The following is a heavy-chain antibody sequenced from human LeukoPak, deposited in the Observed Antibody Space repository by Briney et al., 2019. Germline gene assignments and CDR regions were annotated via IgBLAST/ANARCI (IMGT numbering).Heavy chain of an antibody. V-gene: IGHV3-21*01. Sequence: PGGPLRLSCAASGFTFSSYSMNWVRQAPGKGLEWVSYISTSGNYIYYSDSVKGRFTISRDNAKNSLYLQMHSLRADDTAVYYCARGAYNSGGTLEIWGQGTLVTVSS. D-gene: IGHD3-22*01. CDR3: ARGAYNSGGTLEI. CDR2: ISTSGNYI. CDR1: GFTFSSYS. J-gene: IGHJ4*02.